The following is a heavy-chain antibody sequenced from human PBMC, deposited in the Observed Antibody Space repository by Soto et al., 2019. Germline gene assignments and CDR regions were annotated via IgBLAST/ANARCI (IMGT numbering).Heavy chain of an antibody. Sequence: GGSLRLSCAASGFTFSSYWMSWVRQAPGKGLEWVANIKQDGSEKYYVDSVKGRFTISRDNAKNSLYLQMNRLRAEDTAVYYCAGWNILDYYGMDVWGQGTTVTVSS. CDR3: AGWNILDYYGMDV. J-gene: IGHJ6*02. D-gene: IGHD1-1*01. V-gene: IGHV3-7*01. CDR1: GFTFSSYW. CDR2: IKQDGSEK.